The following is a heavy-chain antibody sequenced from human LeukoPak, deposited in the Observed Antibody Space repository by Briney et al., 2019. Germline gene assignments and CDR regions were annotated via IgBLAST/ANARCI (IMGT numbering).Heavy chain of an antibody. J-gene: IGHJ5*02. Sequence: ASMKVSCKASGYSFIDYYIHWVQKAPGQGLEWMGWINPHSGATKYAQQFQVRVTMTRDTSISTAYMELSTLRSGDTAVYYCARGRTMIRGVSWFDPWGQGTLVSVSS. CDR1: GYSFIDYY. CDR3: ARGRTMIRGVSWFDP. V-gene: IGHV1-2*02. CDR2: INPHSGAT. D-gene: IGHD3-10*01.